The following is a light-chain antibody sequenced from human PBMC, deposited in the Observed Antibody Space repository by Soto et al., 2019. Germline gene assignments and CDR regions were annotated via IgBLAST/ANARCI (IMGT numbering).Light chain of an antibody. V-gene: IGKV1-5*01. CDR1: QSISSW. CDR2: DAS. J-gene: IGKJ2*01. Sequence: DIQMTQSPSTLSASVGDRVTITCRGSQSISSWLAWYQQKPGKAPKLLIYDASSLESGVTSRFSGSGSGTEFTLTISSLQPDDFATYYCQQYNSYLSFGQGTKLEIK. CDR3: QQYNSYLS.